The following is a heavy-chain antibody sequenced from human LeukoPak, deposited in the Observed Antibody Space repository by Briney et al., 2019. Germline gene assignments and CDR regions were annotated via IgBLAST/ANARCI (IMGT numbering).Heavy chain of an antibody. Sequence: ASETLSLTCAVYGGSFSGYYWSWIRQPPGKRLEWIGEINHSGSTNYNPSLKSRVTISVDTSKNQFSLKLSSVTAADTAVYYCARGPGIQLWLYYFDYWGQGTLVTVSS. CDR1: GGSFSGYY. CDR2: INHSGST. CDR3: ARGPGIQLWLYYFDY. V-gene: IGHV4-34*01. J-gene: IGHJ4*02. D-gene: IGHD5-18*01.